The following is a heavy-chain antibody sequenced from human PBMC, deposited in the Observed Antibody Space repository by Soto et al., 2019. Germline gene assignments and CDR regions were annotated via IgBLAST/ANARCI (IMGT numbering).Heavy chain of an antibody. J-gene: IGHJ6*02. CDR2: ISGSGGST. V-gene: IGHV3-23*01. D-gene: IGHD3-22*01. Sequence: EVQLLESGGGLVQPGGSLRLSCAASGFTFSSYAMSWVRQAPGKGLEWVSAISGSGGSTYYADSVKGRFTISRDNSKNTLYLQMNSLRAEDTAVYYCGKAPPRRITMIVVAPLGMDVWGQGTTVTVSS. CDR3: GKAPPRRITMIVVAPLGMDV. CDR1: GFTFSSYA.